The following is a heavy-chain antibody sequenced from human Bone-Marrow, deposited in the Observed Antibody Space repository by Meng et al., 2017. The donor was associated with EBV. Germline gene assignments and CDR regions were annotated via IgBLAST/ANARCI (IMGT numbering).Heavy chain of an antibody. CDR2: IIPIFGTA. D-gene: IGHD1-14*01. J-gene: IGHJ4*02. Sequence: LVVWSGAGGITPGSSVEDSVKVSGGTFSSYAFSWVRQAPGQGLEWMGGIIPIFGTANYAQKFQGRVTITADESTSTAYMELSSLRSEDTAVYYCARGGNRELHFDYWGQGTLVTVSS. V-gene: IGHV1-69*01. CDR1: GGTFSSYA. CDR3: ARGGNRELHFDY.